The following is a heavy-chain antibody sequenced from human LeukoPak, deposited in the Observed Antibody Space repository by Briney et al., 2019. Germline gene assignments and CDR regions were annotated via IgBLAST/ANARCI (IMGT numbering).Heavy chain of an antibody. CDR3: ARARVTFFYC. D-gene: IGHD2-21*02. J-gene: IGHJ5*01. V-gene: IGHV1-18*01. Sequence: ASVKVSCKASGYTFTSYGISWVRQAPGQGLEWMGWISAYNGNTNYAQKLQGRVTMTTDTSTSTAYMELRTLSSGDTAGYYDARARVTFFYCGGRGTVVTVS. CDR2: ISAYNGNT. CDR1: GYTFTSYG.